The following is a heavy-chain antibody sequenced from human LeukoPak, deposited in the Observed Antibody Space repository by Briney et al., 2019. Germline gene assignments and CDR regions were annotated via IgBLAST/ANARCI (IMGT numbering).Heavy chain of an antibody. CDR3: ARNNGMDV. J-gene: IGHJ6*02. V-gene: IGHV3-7*03. CDR2: VNRDGSET. CDR1: GFTLSNHW. Sequence: GGSLRLSCAASGFTLSNHWMTWVRQVPGRGPEWVANVNRDGSETYYLDSVKGRFTISKDNAKNSLYLQMNSLRAEDTALYHCARNNGMDVWSQGTTVIVSS.